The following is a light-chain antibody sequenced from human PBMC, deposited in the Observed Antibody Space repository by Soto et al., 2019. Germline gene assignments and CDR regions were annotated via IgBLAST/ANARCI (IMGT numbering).Light chain of an antibody. V-gene: IGLV1-44*01. CDR1: SSNIGSNT. Sequence: QSVLTQPPSASGTPGQRVTISCSGASSNIGSNTVNWYQQVPGTAPKLLIHSNNQRPSGVPDRFSGSKSGTSASLAISGLQSEDEDDYYCAAWDDSLNALLFGGGTKLTVL. J-gene: IGLJ2*01. CDR2: SNN. CDR3: AAWDDSLNALL.